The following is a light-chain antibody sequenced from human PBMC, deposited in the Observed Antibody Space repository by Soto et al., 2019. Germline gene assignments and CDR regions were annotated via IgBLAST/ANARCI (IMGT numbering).Light chain of an antibody. CDR2: ATS. CDR1: QGINSY. J-gene: IGKJ3*01. CDR3: QRLNNNLPFS. V-gene: IGKV1-9*01. Sequence: DIQLTQSPSLLSASVGDRVTITCRASQGINSYLAWYQKKAGKAPQLLIYATSTLQTGVPSRFSGSRPGTEFTLTINSVQPEDFATYYCQRLNNNLPFSFGPGTTVDLK.